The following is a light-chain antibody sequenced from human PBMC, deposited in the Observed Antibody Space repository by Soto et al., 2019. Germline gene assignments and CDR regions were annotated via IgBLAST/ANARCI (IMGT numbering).Light chain of an antibody. CDR1: QSVSSSY. J-gene: IGKJ1*01. CDR2: GAS. CDR3: QQYGSSPQT. V-gene: IGKV3-20*01. Sequence: EIVLTLSPGTLSLSPGGRASLSCRASQSVSSSYLAWYQQKPGQAPRLLIYGASSRATGIPDRFSGSGSGTDFTLTISRLEPEDFAVYYCQQYGSSPQTFGQGTKVDIK.